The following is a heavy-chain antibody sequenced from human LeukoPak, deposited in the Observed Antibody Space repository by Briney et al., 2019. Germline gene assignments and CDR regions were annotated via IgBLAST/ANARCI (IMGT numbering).Heavy chain of an antibody. Sequence: GRSLRLSCAASGFTFDDYAMHWVRQAPGKGLEWVSGISWNSGSIGYADSVKGRFTISRDNSKNTLYLQMNSLRAEDTAVYYCAKDLGRSYGSGSYYNPNYYYYGMDVWGQGTTVTVS. CDR2: ISWNSGSI. J-gene: IGHJ6*02. V-gene: IGHV3-9*01. D-gene: IGHD3-10*01. CDR1: GFTFDDYA. CDR3: AKDLGRSYGSGSYYNPNYYYYGMDV.